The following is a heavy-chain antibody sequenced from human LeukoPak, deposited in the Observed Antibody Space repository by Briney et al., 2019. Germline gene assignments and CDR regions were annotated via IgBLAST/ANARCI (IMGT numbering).Heavy chain of an antibody. J-gene: IGHJ5*02. Sequence: ASVKVSCKVSGYTFTSYYVHWVRQAPGHGLEWMGLINPSGGSTSYAEKFQGRVTMTRDTSTSTVYMELSSLRSEDTAVYYCARDLQIVTADMLGGFFDPWGQGTLVTVSS. CDR3: ARDLQIVTADMLGGFFDP. CDR2: INPSGGST. D-gene: IGHD2-2*01. V-gene: IGHV1-46*01. CDR1: GYTFTSYY.